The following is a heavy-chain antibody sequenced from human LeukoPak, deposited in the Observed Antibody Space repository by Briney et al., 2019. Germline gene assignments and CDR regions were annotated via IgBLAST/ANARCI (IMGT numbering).Heavy chain of an antibody. V-gene: IGHV4-4*02. Sequence: SGTLSLTCAVSGGSISSSTWWCWVRQPPGKGLEWVGEISRSGRTNYNPSLKSRVVISLDNSKNHFSLNLSSVTAADTAVYFCASLTRDGYHFEWWGRGTLVTVSS. J-gene: IGHJ4*02. CDR2: ISRSGRT. D-gene: IGHD6-13*01. CDR1: GGSISSSTW. CDR3: ASLTRDGYHFEW.